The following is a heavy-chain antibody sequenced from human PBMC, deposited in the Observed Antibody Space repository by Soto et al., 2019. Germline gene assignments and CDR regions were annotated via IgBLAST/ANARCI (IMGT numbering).Heavy chain of an antibody. J-gene: IGHJ2*01. Sequence: PGESLKISCKGSGYSFTTYWIAWVRQMPGKGLEWMGRIDPSDSYTNYSPSFEGRVTISADKSISTAYLQWSSLKASDTAMYYCARRPRTTGSWYPDLWGRGALVTVSS. V-gene: IGHV5-10-1*01. CDR3: ARRPRTTGSWYPDL. D-gene: IGHD1-1*01. CDR1: GYSFTTYW. CDR2: IDPSDSYT.